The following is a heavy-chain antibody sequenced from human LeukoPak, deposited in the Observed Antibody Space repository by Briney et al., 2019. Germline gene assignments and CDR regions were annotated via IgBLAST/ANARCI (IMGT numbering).Heavy chain of an antibody. CDR1: EFSISTYG. Sequence: GGSPRLSCAASEFSISTYGMHWVRQAPGKGLEWVAVIWYDGSRTYYADSVKGRCTISRDNSMNTLYLQMNRLRAEDTAIYYCARALRANTYYYGMDVWGQGTTATVSS. V-gene: IGHV3-33*08. CDR3: ARALRANTYYYGMDV. CDR2: IWYDGSRT. J-gene: IGHJ6*02.